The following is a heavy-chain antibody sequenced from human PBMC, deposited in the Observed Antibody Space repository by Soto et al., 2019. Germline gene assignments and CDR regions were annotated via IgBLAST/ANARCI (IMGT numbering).Heavy chain of an antibody. CDR2: ISSSSSYI. CDR1: GFTFSSYS. J-gene: IGHJ3*02. D-gene: IGHD2-2*01. Sequence: PGGSLRLSCAASGFTFSSYSMNWVRQAPGKGLEWVSSISSSSSYIYYADSVKGRFTISRDNAKNSLYLQMNSLSAEDTAVYYCARVGGGYQLLHAFDIWGQGTMVTVSS. CDR3: ARVGGGYQLLHAFDI. V-gene: IGHV3-21*01.